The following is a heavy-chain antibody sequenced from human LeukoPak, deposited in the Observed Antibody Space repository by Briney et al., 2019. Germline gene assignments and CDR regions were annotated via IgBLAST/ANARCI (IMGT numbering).Heavy chain of an antibody. CDR2: INRDGSEE. Sequence: GGSLRLSCAASAFTFSSYWMTWVRQAPGKGLEWVANINRDGSEENYVDSVKGRFTISRDNAKNSLFLQMSSLGAEDTAVYYCARDADYYDSSGYYDAFDIWGQGTMVTVSS. V-gene: IGHV3-7*01. D-gene: IGHD3-22*01. J-gene: IGHJ3*02. CDR3: ARDADYYDSSGYYDAFDI. CDR1: AFTFSSYW.